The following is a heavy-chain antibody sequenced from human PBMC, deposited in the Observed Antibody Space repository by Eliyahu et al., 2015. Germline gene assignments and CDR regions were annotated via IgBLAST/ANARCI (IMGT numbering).Heavy chain of an antibody. J-gene: IGHJ6*04. V-gene: IGHV3-48*02. CDR2: SGKSGSI. CDR3: TRDPHALDV. Sequence: EVQLVESGGGLVXPGGSLRLSCAASGFTFSSYSMNWVRQAPGKGLEWVSYSGKSGSIYYADSVRGRFTISRDNAKNSLYLQMNSLRDEDTAVYYCTRDPHALDVWGKGTTVTVSS. CDR1: GFTFSSYS.